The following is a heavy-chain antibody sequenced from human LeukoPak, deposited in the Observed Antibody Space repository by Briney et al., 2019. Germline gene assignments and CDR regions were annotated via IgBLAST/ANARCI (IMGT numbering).Heavy chain of an antibody. CDR1: GGSISSYY. CDR3: ARDGYSSSSVPFFDI. J-gene: IGHJ3*02. Sequence: SETLSLTCTDSGGSISSYYWSWIRQPPGKGLEWIGYIYYSGSTNYNPSLKSRVTISVDTSKNQFSLKLSSVTAADTAVYYCARDGYSSSSVPFFDIWGQGTMVTVSS. CDR2: IYYSGST. D-gene: IGHD6-6*01. V-gene: IGHV4-59*01.